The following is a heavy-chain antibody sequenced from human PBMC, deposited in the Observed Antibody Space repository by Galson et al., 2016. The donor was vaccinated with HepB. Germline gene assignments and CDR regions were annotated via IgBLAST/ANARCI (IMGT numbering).Heavy chain of an antibody. V-gene: IGHV6-1*01. Sequence: CAISGDSVSNRGVSWNWIRQSPSRGLEWLGRTYYRSIWYNDYAVSVRGRATINPDTSKNQFSLQLNSVTPEDTAVYFCARGGFYMTVAVLYNWGQGTPVTVSS. CDR1: GDSVSNRGVS. CDR3: ARGGFYMTVAVLYN. CDR2: TYYRSIWYN. J-gene: IGHJ4*02. D-gene: IGHD6-19*01.